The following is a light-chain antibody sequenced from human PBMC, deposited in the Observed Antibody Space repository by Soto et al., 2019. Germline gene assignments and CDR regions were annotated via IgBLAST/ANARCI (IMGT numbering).Light chain of an antibody. J-gene: IGKJ1*01. CDR2: DAS. Sequence: DIPMTQSPSTLSASVGDRVTITCRASQTFNSWLAWSQQKPGKAPKLLIYDASKLESGVPSRFSGSDSGPEFTLTISGLQHDDSATYYCQEYKDNSGSFGQGTKVDIK. V-gene: IGKV1-5*01. CDR1: QTFNSW. CDR3: QEYKDNSGS.